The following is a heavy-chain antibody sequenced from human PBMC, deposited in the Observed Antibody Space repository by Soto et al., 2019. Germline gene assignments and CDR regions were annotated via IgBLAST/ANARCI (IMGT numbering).Heavy chain of an antibody. CDR3: ARGGGRLQSKDLDY. V-gene: IGHV1-2*02. J-gene: IGHJ4*02. CDR2: INPNSGGT. Sequence: SVTVSCKASGYTVTFYYMHWVRHAPGQGLEWMGLINPNSGGTNYAQKFQGRVTMTRDTSISIAYMELSRLRSDDTAVYYCARGGGRLQSKDLDYWGQGTLVTVSS. CDR1: GYTVTFYY. D-gene: IGHD1-1*01.